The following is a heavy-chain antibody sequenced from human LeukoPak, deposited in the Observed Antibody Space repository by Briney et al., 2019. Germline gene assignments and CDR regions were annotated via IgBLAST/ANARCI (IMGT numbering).Heavy chain of an antibody. CDR1: GYTFTGYY. D-gene: IGHD3-3*01. CDR2: INPNSGGT. J-gene: IGHJ3*02. CDR3: ARGLTIDFWSGYNDAFDI. V-gene: IGHV1-2*02. Sequence: ASVKVSCKASGYTFTGYYMHWVRQAPGQGLEWMGWINPNSGGTNYAQKSQGRVTMTRDTSISTAYMELSRLRSDDTAVYYCARGLTIDFWSGYNDAFDIWGQGTMVTVSS.